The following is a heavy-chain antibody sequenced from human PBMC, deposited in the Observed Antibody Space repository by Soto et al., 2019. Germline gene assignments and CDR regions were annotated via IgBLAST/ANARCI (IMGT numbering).Heavy chain of an antibody. CDR3: ARSVSLEWELTPVCSYYGMDV. CDR2: IIPIFGTA. Sequence: QVQLVQSGAEVKKPGSSVKVACKASGGTFRSYAISWVRQAPGQGLEWMGGIIPIFGTANHAQKFQGRVTITADESTSTSYLELSSLRSEDTSVYYCARSVSLEWELTPVCSYYGMDVWGQGTTVTVSS. J-gene: IGHJ6*02. V-gene: IGHV1-69*01. CDR1: GGTFRSYA. D-gene: IGHD1-26*01.